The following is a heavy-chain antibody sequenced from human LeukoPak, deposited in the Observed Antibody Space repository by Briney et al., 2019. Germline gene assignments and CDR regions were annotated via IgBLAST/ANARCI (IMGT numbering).Heavy chain of an antibody. D-gene: IGHD6-13*01. CDR2: IRYDGSNK. CDR1: GFTFSSYG. CDR3: AKDKAAAIYYYYYMDV. J-gene: IGHJ6*03. Sequence: GGSLRLSCAASGFTFSSYGMHWVRQAPGKGLEWVAFIRYDGSNKYYADSVKGRFTISRDSSKNTLYLQMNSLRAEDTAVYYCAKDKAAAIYYYYYMDVWGKGATVTISS. V-gene: IGHV3-30*02.